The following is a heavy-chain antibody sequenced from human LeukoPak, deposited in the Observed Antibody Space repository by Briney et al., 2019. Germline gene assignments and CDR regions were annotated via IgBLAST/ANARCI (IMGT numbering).Heavy chain of an antibody. D-gene: IGHD4-11*01. V-gene: IGHV3-48*04. J-gene: IGHJ4*02. CDR1: GFTFSSFS. Sequence: GGSLRLSCTASGFTFSSFSMNWFRQAPGKGLEWVSYSSSTRSTIYYADSEKARFTISRHNPKHSLYVQMNSLRAEDTAVYYCARAHPGDYSDFQFDYWGQGTLVTVSS. CDR2: SSSTRSTI. CDR3: ARAHPGDYSDFQFDY.